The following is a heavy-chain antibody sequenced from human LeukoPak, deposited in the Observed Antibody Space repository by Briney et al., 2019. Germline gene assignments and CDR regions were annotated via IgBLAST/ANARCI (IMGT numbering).Heavy chain of an antibody. D-gene: IGHD2-15*01. CDR1: GGSISSYY. J-gene: IGHJ4*02. CDR2: IYYSGST. Sequence: SETLSLTCTVSGGSISSYYWSWIRQPPGKGLEWIGYIYYSGSTNYNPSLKSRVTISVDTSKNQFSLKLSSVTAADTAVYYCARAKTPNPHCSYFDYWGQGTLVTVSS. V-gene: IGHV4-59*01. CDR3: ARAKTPNPHCSYFDY.